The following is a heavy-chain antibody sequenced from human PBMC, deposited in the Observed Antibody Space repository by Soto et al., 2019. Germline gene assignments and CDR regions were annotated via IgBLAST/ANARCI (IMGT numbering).Heavy chain of an antibody. CDR2: ISSSSSTI. CDR1: GFTFSSYS. D-gene: IGHD2-15*01. CDR3: ARDKGSPPLDY. Sequence: PGGSLRLSCAASGFTFSSYSMNWVRQAPGKGLEWVSYISSSSSTIYYADSVKGRFTISRDNAKNSLYLQMNSLRAEDTAVYYCARDKGSPPLDYWGQGTLVTVSS. V-gene: IGHV3-48*01. J-gene: IGHJ4*02.